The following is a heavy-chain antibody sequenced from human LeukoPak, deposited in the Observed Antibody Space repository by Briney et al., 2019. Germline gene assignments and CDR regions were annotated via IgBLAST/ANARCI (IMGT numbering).Heavy chain of an antibody. D-gene: IGHD3-22*01. CDR1: GYTFTSYG. CDR3: AKFVAGEVVVVPFDY. J-gene: IGHJ4*02. CDR2: ISAYNGNT. Sequence: ASVKVSCKASGYTFTSYGISWVRQAPGQGLEWMGWISAYNGNTNYAQKLQGRVTMTTDTSTSTAYMELRSLRSDDTAVYYCAKFVAGEVVVVPFDYWGQGTLVTVSS. V-gene: IGHV1-18*01.